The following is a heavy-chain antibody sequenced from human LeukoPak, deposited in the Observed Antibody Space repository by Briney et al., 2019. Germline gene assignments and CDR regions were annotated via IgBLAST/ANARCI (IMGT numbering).Heavy chain of an antibody. CDR2: IYYSGIT. V-gene: IGHV4-59*08. J-gene: IGHJ6*02. D-gene: IGHD3-10*01. Sequence: PSETLSLTCTVSGGSISSFYCSWIRQPPGKGLEWIGYIYYSGITNHNPSLKSRVTISVATSKNQVSLKLSSVTAADTAVYSCARSGGSGSYYNGYYYYYGMDVWGQGNTVTVSS. CDR3: ARSGGSGSYYNGYYYYYGMDV. CDR1: GGSISSFY.